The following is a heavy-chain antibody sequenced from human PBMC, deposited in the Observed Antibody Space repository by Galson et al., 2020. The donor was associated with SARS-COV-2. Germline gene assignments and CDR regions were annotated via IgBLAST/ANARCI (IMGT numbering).Heavy chain of an antibody. V-gene: IGHV3-30-3*01. CDR2: ISYDGSNK. Sequence: TGGSLRLSCAASGFTFSSYAMHWVRQAPGKGLEWVAVISYDGSNKYYADSVKGRFTISRDNSKNTLYLQMNSLRAEDTAVYYCARDHSPDYYDSSGYSYYCDYWGQGTLVTVSS. CDR1: GFTFSSYA. CDR3: ARDHSPDYYDSSGYSYYCDY. J-gene: IGHJ4*02. D-gene: IGHD3-22*01.